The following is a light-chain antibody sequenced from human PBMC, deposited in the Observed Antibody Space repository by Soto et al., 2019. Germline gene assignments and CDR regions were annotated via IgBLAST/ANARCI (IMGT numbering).Light chain of an antibody. V-gene: IGLV2-11*01. CDR2: DVS. CDR1: SSDVGGYIY. Sequence: QSALTQPRSVSGSPGQSVTISCTGTSSDVGGYIYVSWYQQYPAKAPKVMIYDVSRRPSGVPDRFSGSKSGNTASVTISGLQAEDEAVYYCCSYAGNKTVVFGGGTKLTVL. CDR3: CSYAGNKTVV. J-gene: IGLJ3*02.